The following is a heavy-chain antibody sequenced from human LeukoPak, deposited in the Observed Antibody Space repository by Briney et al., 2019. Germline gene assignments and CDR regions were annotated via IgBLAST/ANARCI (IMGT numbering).Heavy chain of an antibody. CDR1: GGSISSYY. D-gene: IGHD3-22*01. Sequence: PSETLSLTCTVSGGSISSYYWSWIRQPAGKGLEWIGRIYTSGSTNYNPSLKSRVTMSVDTSKNQFSLKLSSVTAADTVVYYCASEKTNYDSSGYYYYYYMDVWGKGTTVTVSS. V-gene: IGHV4-4*07. CDR2: IYTSGST. CDR3: ASEKTNYDSSGYYYYYYMDV. J-gene: IGHJ6*03.